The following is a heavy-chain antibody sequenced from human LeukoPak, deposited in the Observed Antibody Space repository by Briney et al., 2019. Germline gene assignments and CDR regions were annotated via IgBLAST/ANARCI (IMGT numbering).Heavy chain of an antibody. CDR2: VNSDGLST. V-gene: IGHV3-74*01. D-gene: IGHD6-13*01. J-gene: IGHJ4*02. CDR3: ASAPPGITASFDY. Sequence: PGGSQRLSCAASGFTFSSSWMHWVRQGPGKGLVWVSRVNSDGLSTTYADSVKGRFTISRDNAKNTLFLHMNSLRAEDTAVYYCASAPPGITASFDYWGQGTLVTVSS. CDR1: GFTFSSSW.